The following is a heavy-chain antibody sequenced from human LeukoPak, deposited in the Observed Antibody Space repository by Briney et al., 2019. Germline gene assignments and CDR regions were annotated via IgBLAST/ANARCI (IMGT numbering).Heavy chain of an antibody. D-gene: IGHD2-2*01. Sequence: GGSLRLSCAASGFTFSSYAMSWVRQTPGKGLEWVSAISGSGGSTYYADSVKGRFTISRDNSKNTLYLQMNSLRAEDTAVYYCAKEVVVVPAAISPNWFDPWGQGTLVTVSS. V-gene: IGHV3-23*01. J-gene: IGHJ5*02. CDR1: GFTFSSYA. CDR2: ISGSGGST. CDR3: AKEVVVVPAAISPNWFDP.